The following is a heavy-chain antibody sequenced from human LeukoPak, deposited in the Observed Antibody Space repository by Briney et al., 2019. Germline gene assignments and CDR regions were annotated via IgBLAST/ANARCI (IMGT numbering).Heavy chain of an antibody. J-gene: IGHJ4*02. CDR2: INPNSGGT. CDR1: GYTFTGYY. V-gene: IGHV1-2*02. Sequence: GASVKVSCKASGYTFTGYYMHWVRQAPGQGLEWMGWINPNSGGTNYAQKFQGRVTMTRDTSISTAFMGLSSLRSDDTTVYYCARTRGSHISMAYLDYWGQGTLVTVSS. D-gene: IGHD2/OR15-2a*01. CDR3: ARTRGSHISMAYLDY.